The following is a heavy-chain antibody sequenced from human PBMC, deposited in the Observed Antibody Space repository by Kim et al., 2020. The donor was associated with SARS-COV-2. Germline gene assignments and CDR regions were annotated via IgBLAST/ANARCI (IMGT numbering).Heavy chain of an antibody. V-gene: IGHV4-59*01. Sequence: KSRVTISVDTSKNQFSLKLSSVTAADTAVYYCARDQDYYDSSGYEGAVDIWGQGTMVTVSS. J-gene: IGHJ3*02. CDR3: ARDQDYYDSSGYEGAVDI. D-gene: IGHD3-22*01.